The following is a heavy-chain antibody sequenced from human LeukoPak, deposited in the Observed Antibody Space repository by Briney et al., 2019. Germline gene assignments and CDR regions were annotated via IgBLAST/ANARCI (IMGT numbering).Heavy chain of an antibody. CDR1: GYTFTGYY. J-gene: IGHJ3*02. CDR2: INPNSGGT. Sequence: ASVKISCKASGYTFTGYYMHWVRQAPGQGLEWMGWINPNSGGTNYAQKFQGRVTMTRDTSISTAYMELSRLRSDDTAVYYCARAYGGNLDAFDIWGQGTMVTVSS. CDR3: ARAYGGNLDAFDI. D-gene: IGHD4-23*01. V-gene: IGHV1-2*02.